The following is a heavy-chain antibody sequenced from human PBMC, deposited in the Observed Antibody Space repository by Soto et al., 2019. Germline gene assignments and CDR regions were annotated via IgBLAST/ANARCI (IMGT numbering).Heavy chain of an antibody. J-gene: IGHJ6*03. CDR3: AKDPRGGSGYDAYYYYMDV. D-gene: IGHD5-12*01. CDR2: ISYDGSNK. V-gene: IGHV3-30*18. CDR1: GFTFSSYG. Sequence: GGSLRLSCAASGFTFSSYGMHWVRQAPGKGLEWVAVISYDGSNKYYADSVKGRFTISRDNSKNTLYLQMNGLRAEDTAVYYCAKDPRGGSGYDAYYYYMDVWGKGTTVTVSS.